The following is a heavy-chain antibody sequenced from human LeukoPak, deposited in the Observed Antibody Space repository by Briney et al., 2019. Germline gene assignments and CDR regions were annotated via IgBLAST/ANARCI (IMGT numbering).Heavy chain of an antibody. J-gene: IGHJ5*02. Sequence: PSETLSLTCTVSGGSVSTIRHFWDWVRQPPGKGLEWIVSLSDTGTTYYNPSLESRVTMSADTSKNQFSLKLSSVTAADTAVYYCARRDHTGRSHAWFDPWGQGTLVTVSS. CDR1: GGSVSTIRHF. V-gene: IGHV4-39*01. CDR3: ARRDHTGRSHAWFDP. CDR2: LSDTGTT. D-gene: IGHD1-14*01.